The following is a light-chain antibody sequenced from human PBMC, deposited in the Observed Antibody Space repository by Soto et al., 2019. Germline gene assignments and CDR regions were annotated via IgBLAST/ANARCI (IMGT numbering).Light chain of an antibody. Sequence: IQMTQSPSSLSASVGDRVTITCRASQSISSWLAWYQQKPGKAPKLLIYDASSLESGVPSRFSGSGSGTEFTLTISSLQPDDFATYYCQQYNSYSRGTFGQGTKV. J-gene: IGKJ1*01. V-gene: IGKV1-5*01. CDR2: DAS. CDR1: QSISSW. CDR3: QQYNSYSRGT.